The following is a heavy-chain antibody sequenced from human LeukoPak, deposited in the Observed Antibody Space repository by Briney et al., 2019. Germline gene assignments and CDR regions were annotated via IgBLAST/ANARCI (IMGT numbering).Heavy chain of an antibody. Sequence: ASVKVSRKASGGTFSSYAISWVRQAPGQGLEWMGGIIPIFGTANYAQKFQGRVTITTDESTSTAYMELSSLRSEDTAVYYCAREYCSSTSCYRWFDPWGQGTLVTVSS. CDR3: AREYCSSTSCYRWFDP. V-gene: IGHV1-69*05. CDR2: IIPIFGTA. D-gene: IGHD2-2*02. J-gene: IGHJ5*02. CDR1: GGTFSSYA.